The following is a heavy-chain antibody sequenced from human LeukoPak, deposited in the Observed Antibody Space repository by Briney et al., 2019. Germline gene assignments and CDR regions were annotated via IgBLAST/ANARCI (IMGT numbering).Heavy chain of an antibody. J-gene: IGHJ3*01. CDR2: IYRSGST. Sequence: SGTLSLTCAVSGGSISSSNWWSWVRQPPGKGLEWIGEIYRSGSTNYNPSLRSRVTISVDTSKNQFSLRLSSVTAADTAVYYCARETEKQWQYWGQGTTVSVSS. V-gene: IGHV4-4*02. D-gene: IGHD6-19*01. CDR3: ARETEKQWQY. CDR1: GGSISSSNW.